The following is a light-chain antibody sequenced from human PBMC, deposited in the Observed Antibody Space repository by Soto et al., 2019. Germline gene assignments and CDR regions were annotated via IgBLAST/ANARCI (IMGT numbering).Light chain of an antibody. V-gene: IGKV3-11*01. Sequence: IMLTQCPATMFLSQRAGATLYCRASQSVSTYLAWYQQKPGQAPRLLIYGASNRATGVAARFSGSGSGTDFTLTISSLEPEDSAVYYCQQRDSWWTFGQGTKVDIK. CDR3: QQRDSWWT. CDR2: GAS. CDR1: QSVSTY. J-gene: IGKJ1*01.